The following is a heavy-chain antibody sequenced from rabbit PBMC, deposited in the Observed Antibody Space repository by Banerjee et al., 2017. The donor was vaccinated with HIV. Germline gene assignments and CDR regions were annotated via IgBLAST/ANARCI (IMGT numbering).Heavy chain of an antibody. J-gene: IGHJ4*01. CDR3: ARDLAGVTGWNFGL. D-gene: IGHD4-1*01. V-gene: IGHV1S45*01. CDR1: GFSFSSGYD. Sequence: QEQLEESGGDLVKPEGSLTLTCTASGFSFSSGYDTCWVRQAPGKGLEWIACIDAGSSGNTVYASWAKGRFTISKTSSTTVTLQMTSLTVADTATYFCARDLAGVTGWNFGLWGPGTRSPS. CDR2: IDAGSSGNT.